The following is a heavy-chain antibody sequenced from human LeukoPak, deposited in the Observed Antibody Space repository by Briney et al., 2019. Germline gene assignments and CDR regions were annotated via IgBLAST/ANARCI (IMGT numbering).Heavy chain of an antibody. Sequence: GGSLRLSCAASGFTFSSYSMNWVRQAPWKGLEWVSSISSSSSYIYYADSVKGRFTISRDNAKNSLYLQMNSLRAEDTAVYYCARGTTIFGVVIGWFDPWGQGTLVTVSS. D-gene: IGHD3-3*01. V-gene: IGHV3-21*01. J-gene: IGHJ5*02. CDR2: ISSSSSYI. CDR1: GFTFSSYS. CDR3: ARGTTIFGVVIGWFDP.